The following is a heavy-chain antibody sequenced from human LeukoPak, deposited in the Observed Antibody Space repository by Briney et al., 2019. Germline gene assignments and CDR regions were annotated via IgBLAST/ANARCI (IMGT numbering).Heavy chain of an antibody. D-gene: IGHD2-8*02. J-gene: IGHJ4*02. CDR1: GFTFSSYA. CDR3: AKGRLDPNLVLDY. Sequence: PGRSLRLSCAASGFTFSSYAMHWVRQAPGKGLEWVAVISYDGSNKYYADSVKGRFTISRDNSKNALYLQMNSLRAEDTAVFYCAKGRLDPNLVLDYWGQGTLVTVSS. CDR2: ISYDGSNK. V-gene: IGHV3-30-3*01.